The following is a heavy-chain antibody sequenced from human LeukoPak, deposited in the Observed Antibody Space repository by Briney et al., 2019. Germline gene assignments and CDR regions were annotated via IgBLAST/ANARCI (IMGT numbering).Heavy chain of an antibody. D-gene: IGHD3-10*02. Sequence: PGGSLRLSCAASGFTFSTYNMNWVRQAPGKGLEWVSSISGSSSYIYYADTVKGRFAISRDNSKNMLYLQMNSLRAEDTAVYYCARSLRVRGVPDYMDVWGKGTTVIISS. CDR1: GFTFSTYN. CDR3: ARSLRVRGVPDYMDV. J-gene: IGHJ6*03. CDR2: ISGSSSYI. V-gene: IGHV3-21*04.